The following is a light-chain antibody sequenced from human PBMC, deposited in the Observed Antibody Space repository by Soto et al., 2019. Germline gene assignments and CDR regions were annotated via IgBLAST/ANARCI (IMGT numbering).Light chain of an antibody. CDR1: QSLLHSNGYNY. CDR2: LGS. CDR3: MQALQTPIT. J-gene: IGKJ5*01. Sequence: DIVMTQSPLSLPVTPGEPASISCRSSQSLLHSNGYNYLDWYLQKPGQSPQLLIYLGSNRASGVHDRFSGSGSGTDFTLKISRVEAEDVGVYCCMQALQTPITFGQGTRLEIK. V-gene: IGKV2-28*01.